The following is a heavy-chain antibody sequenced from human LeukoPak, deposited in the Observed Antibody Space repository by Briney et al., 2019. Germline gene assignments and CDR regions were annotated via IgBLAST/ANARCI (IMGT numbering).Heavy chain of an antibody. V-gene: IGHV3-23*01. D-gene: IGHD1-20*01. CDR3: AKDDRGISGNYYLDY. CDR2: ISGSGGST. Sequence: GGSLRLSCAASGFTFSSYAMSWVRQAPGKGLEWVSAISGSGGSTYYADSVKGRFTISRDNSKNTLYLQMNSLRAEDTAVYYCAKDDRGISGNYYLDYWGQGTLVTVSS. J-gene: IGHJ4*02. CDR1: GFTFSSYA.